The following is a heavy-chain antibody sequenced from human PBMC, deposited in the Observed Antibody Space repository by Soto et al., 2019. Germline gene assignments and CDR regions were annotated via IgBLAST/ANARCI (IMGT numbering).Heavy chain of an antibody. Sequence: HPGGSLRLSCAASGLTFSDRYMDWVRQAKGKGLEWVGRIRKKTNRYTTEYAASVKGRFIISRDDSTNSLYLQMSSLKTEDTAVYYCTTVTTVDYYFDYWGQGTLVTVSS. CDR1: GLTFSDRY. D-gene: IGHD4-17*01. CDR3: TTVTTVDYYFDY. CDR2: IRKKTNRYTT. J-gene: IGHJ4*02. V-gene: IGHV3-72*01.